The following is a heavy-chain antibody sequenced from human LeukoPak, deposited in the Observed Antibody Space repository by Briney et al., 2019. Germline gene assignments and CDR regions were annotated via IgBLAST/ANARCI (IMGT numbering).Heavy chain of an antibody. Sequence: PGGSLRLSCVASGFTFSTYWMSWVRQAPGKGLEWVANIKQDGSEKYYVDSAKGRFTISRDNAKNSLYLQMNSLRAEDTAVYYCARRREQVSFISRRKDQSFDYWGQGTLVTVSS. D-gene: IGHD1-14*01. CDR1: GFTFSTYW. CDR3: ARRREQVSFISRRKDQSFDY. CDR2: IKQDGSEK. J-gene: IGHJ4*02. V-gene: IGHV3-7*01.